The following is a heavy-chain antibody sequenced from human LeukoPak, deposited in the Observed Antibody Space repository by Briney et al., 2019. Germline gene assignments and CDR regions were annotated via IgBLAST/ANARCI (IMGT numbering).Heavy chain of an antibody. Sequence: GRSLRLSWAASGFKVFTFAMDWVRRAPGKGREWGAIISYDASNKYYGDPVKGRFPISRDNSKNTVHLQLTRVRPDAAGVYFCGRGPRPNWNFGPAVANWGQGTLVTVSS. CDR3: GRGPRPNWNFGPAVAN. V-gene: IGHV3-30-3*01. CDR1: GFKVFTFA. D-gene: IGHD1-1*01. CDR2: ISYDASNK. J-gene: IGHJ4*02.